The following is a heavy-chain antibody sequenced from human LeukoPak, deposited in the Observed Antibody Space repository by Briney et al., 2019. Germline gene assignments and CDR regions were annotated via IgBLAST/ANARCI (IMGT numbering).Heavy chain of an antibody. V-gene: IGHV3-30*18. CDR3: AKDAVSGSPLAAAFDI. CDR2: ISYDGSNK. J-gene: IGHJ3*02. D-gene: IGHD1-26*01. Sequence: GGSLRLSCAASGFTFSSYGMHWVPQAPGKGLEWVAVISYDGSNKYYADSVKGRFTISRDNSKNTLYLQMNSLRAEDTAVYYCAKDAVSGSPLAAAFDIWGQGTMVTVSS. CDR1: GFTFSSYG.